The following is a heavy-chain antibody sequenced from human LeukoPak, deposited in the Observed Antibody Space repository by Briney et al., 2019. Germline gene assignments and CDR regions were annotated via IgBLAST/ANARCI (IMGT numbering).Heavy chain of an antibody. CDR3: ARALLTSDAFDI. Sequence: GASVKVSCKASGYTFTSYDINWVRQATGQGLEWMGWMNPNSGNTGYAQKFQGRVTITRNTSISTAYMELSSLRSEDTPVYYCARALLTSDAFDIWGQGTMVTVSS. CDR2: MNPNSGNT. CDR1: GYTFTSYD. V-gene: IGHV1-8*03. J-gene: IGHJ3*02. D-gene: IGHD1-26*01.